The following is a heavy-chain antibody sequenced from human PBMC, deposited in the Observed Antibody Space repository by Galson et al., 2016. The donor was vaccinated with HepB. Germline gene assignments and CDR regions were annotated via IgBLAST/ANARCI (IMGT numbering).Heavy chain of an antibody. D-gene: IGHD1-20*01. J-gene: IGHJ5*01. CDR1: GYIFTYYG. V-gene: IGHV1-18*01. CDR3: TRRNNWIFDF. CDR2: ISPYTGAA. Sequence: SVKVSCKASGYIFTYYGVSWVRQAPGQGLEWMGWISPYTGAAEYAQNPHGRLPLTSNTSADTIYMELRSLRSDDPAVYYCTRRNNWIFDFWGQGTPLTVSS.